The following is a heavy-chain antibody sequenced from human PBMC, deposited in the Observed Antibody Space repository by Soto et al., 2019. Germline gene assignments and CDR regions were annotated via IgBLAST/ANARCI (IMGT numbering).Heavy chain of an antibody. V-gene: IGHV1-46*03. CDR1: GYTFTSYY. CDR2: INPSGGST. J-gene: IGHJ4*02. D-gene: IGHD2-8*01. CDR3: ARGPRYCTNGVCPYFTY. Sequence: QMQLVQSGAEVKKPGASVKVSCKASGYTFTSYYMHWVRQAPGQGLEWMGIINPSGGSTSYAQKFQGRVTMTRDTSTSTVYMELSSLRSEDTAVYYCARGPRYCTNGVCPYFTYWGQGTLVTVSS.